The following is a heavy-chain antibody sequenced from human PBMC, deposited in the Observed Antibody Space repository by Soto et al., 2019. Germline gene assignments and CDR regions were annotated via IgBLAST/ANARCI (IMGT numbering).Heavy chain of an antibody. J-gene: IGHJ4*02. CDR2: INPSGGST. Sequence: QVQLVQSGAEVKKPGASVKVSCKASGYTFTSYYMHWVRQAPGQGLEWMGIINPSGGSTSYAQKFQGRVTMTRGTSTSTVYMELSSLRSEDTAVYYCARDSVVDTAMVTWGGTFDYWGQGTLVTVSS. CDR1: GYTFTSYY. CDR3: ARDSVVDTAMVTWGGTFDY. V-gene: IGHV1-46*01. D-gene: IGHD5-18*01.